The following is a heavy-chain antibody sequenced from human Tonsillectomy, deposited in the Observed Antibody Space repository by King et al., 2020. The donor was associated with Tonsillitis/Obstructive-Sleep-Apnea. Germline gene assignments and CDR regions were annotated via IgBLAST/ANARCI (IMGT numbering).Heavy chain of an antibody. CDR2: IWYDGSNK. V-gene: IGHV3-33*01. Sequence: VQLVESGGGVVQPGRSLRLSCAASGFTFSSYGMHWVRQAPGKGLEWVAVIWYDGSNKYYADSVKGRFTISRDNSKNTLYLQMNSLRAEDTAVYYCARDPVDLEFWSGYPMGWFDPWGQGTLVTVSS. CDR3: ARDPVDLEFWSGYPMGWFDP. D-gene: IGHD3-3*01. CDR1: GFTFSSYG. J-gene: IGHJ5*02.